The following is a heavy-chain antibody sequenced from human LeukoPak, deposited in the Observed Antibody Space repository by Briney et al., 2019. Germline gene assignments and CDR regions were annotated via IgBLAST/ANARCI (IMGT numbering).Heavy chain of an antibody. V-gene: IGHV1-69*13. J-gene: IGHJ4*02. Sequence: SVKVSCKASGGTFSSYAISRVRQAPGQGLEWMGGIIPIFGTANYAQKFQGRVTITADESTSTAYMELSSLRSEDTAVYYCASRYFTIYTSGFDYWGQGTLVTVSS. CDR2: IIPIFGTA. CDR3: ASRYFTIYTSGFDY. CDR1: GGTFSSYA. D-gene: IGHD2/OR15-2a*01.